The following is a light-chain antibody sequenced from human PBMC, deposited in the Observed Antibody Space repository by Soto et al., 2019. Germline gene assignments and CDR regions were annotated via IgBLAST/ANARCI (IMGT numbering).Light chain of an antibody. Sequence: QSALAQPASVSGSPGQSITISCTGTSSDVGGYKYVSWYQQHPGKGPKLMIYEVSNRPSGVSDRFSGSKSGNTASLTISGLQAEDESDYYCISYTSSNTYVFGTGTKV. CDR1: SSDVGGYKY. J-gene: IGLJ1*01. CDR3: ISYTSSNTYV. V-gene: IGLV2-14*01. CDR2: EVS.